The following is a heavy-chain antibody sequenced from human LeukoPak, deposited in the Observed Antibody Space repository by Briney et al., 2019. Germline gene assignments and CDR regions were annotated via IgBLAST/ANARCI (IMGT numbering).Heavy chain of an antibody. J-gene: IGHJ4*02. V-gene: IGHV3-21*04. CDR2: IFPSGGEI. Sequence: GGSLRLSCAASGFTFSSYSMNWVRQAPGKGLEWVSSIFPSGGEIPYADSVRGRFTISRDNSKSTLSLQMNSLRAEDTAIYYCATYRQVLLPFESWGQGTLVTVSS. CDR3: ATYRQVLLPFES. CDR1: GFTFSSYS. D-gene: IGHD2-8*02.